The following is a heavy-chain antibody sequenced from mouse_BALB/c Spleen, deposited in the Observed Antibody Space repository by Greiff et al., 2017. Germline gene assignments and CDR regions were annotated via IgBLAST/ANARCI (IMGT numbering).Heavy chain of an antibody. CDR2: ISSGSSTI. D-gene: IGHD1-1*01. CDR3: ARGSIYYYGSSYAMDY. Sequence: EVMLVESGGGLVQPGGSRKLSCAASGFTFSSFGMHWVRQAPEKGLEWVAYISSGSSTIYYADTVKGRFTISRDNPKNTLFLQMTSLRSEDTAMYYCARGSIYYYGSSYAMDYWGQGTSVTVSS. J-gene: IGHJ4*01. V-gene: IGHV5-17*02. CDR1: GFTFSSFG.